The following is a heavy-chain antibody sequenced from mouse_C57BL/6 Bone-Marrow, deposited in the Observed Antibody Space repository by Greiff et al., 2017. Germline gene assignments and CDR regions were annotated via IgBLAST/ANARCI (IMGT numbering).Heavy chain of an antibody. CDR2: IDPSDSYT. D-gene: IGHD2-3*01. J-gene: IGHJ3*01. CDR1: GYTFTSYW. CDR3: ARLGGGYYTWFAY. Sequence: VQLQQPGAELVMPGASVKLSCKASGYTFTSYWMHWVKQRPGQGLEWIGEIDPSDSYTNYNQKFKGKSTLTVDKSSSTAYMQLSSLTSEDSAVYYCARLGGGYYTWFAYWGQGTLVTVSA. V-gene: IGHV1-69*01.